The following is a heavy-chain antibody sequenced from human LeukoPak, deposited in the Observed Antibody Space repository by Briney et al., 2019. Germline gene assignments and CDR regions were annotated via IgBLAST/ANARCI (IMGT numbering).Heavy chain of an antibody. D-gene: IGHD3-9*01. V-gene: IGHV4-59*01. Sequence: SETLSLTCTVSGGSISSYYWSWIRQPPGKGLEWIGCIDNSGSTNYNPSLKSRVTISADTSKNQFSLKLTSVTAADTAIYYCAKNILTGLDWFDPWGQGTLVTVSS. CDR2: IDNSGST. CDR3: AKNILTGLDWFDP. J-gene: IGHJ5*02. CDR1: GGSISSYY.